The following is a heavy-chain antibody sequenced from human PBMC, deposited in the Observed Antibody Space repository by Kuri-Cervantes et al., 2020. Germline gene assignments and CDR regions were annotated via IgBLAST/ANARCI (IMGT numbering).Heavy chain of an antibody. CDR3: AKGDPTQWLVRLDY. D-gene: IGHD6-19*01. Sequence: GESLKISCAASGFTFSSYSMNWVRQAPGKGLEWVSYISSSSSTIYYADSVKGRFTISRDNSKDTLYLQMNSLRAEDTAVYYCAKGDPTQWLVRLDYWGQGTLVTVSS. CDR2: ISSSSSTI. J-gene: IGHJ4*02. V-gene: IGHV3-48*01. CDR1: GFTFSSYS.